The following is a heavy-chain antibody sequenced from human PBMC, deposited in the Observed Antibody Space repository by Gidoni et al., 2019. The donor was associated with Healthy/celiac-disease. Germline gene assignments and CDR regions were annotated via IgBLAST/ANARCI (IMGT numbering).Heavy chain of an antibody. CDR3: AKDGRELLSGWYYFDY. CDR1: GFTFSSYG. Sequence: QVQLVESGGGVVQPGRSLRLSCAASGFTFSSYGMHWVRQAPGKGLEWGAVISYDGSNKYYADSVKGRFTISRDNSKNTLYLQMNSLRAEDTAVYYCAKDGRELLSGWYYFDYWGQGTLVTVSS. D-gene: IGHD1-26*01. J-gene: IGHJ4*02. V-gene: IGHV3-30*18. CDR2: ISYDGSNK.